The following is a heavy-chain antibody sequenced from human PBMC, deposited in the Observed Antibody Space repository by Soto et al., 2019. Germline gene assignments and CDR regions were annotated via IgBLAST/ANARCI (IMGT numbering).Heavy chain of an antibody. J-gene: IGHJ4*02. CDR3: AKTPGQSLVYFDY. Sequence: EVQLLESGGGLVQPGGSLRLSCAASGFTFSNYAIAWVRQAPGKGLEWVSGISGSGGTTYYADSVKGRFTISRDNSKDTLHLQMNSLRAEDTAVYYCAKTPGQSLVYFDYWGQGALVTVSS. V-gene: IGHV3-23*01. CDR1: GFTFSNYA. D-gene: IGHD6-19*01. CDR2: ISGSGGTT.